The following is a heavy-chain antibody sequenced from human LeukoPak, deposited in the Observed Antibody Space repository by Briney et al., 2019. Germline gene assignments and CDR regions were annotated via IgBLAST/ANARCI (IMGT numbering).Heavy chain of an antibody. D-gene: IGHD6-13*01. J-gene: IGHJ5*02. CDR1: GFTFSSYS. CDR2: INHSGST. CDR3: ARDSYSSSWYNWFDP. V-gene: IGHV4-34*01. Sequence: GSLRLSCAASGFTFSSYSMNWIRQPPGKGLEWIGEINHSGSTNYNPSLKSRVTISVDTSKNQFSLKLSSVTAADTAVYYCARDSYSSSWYNWFDPWGQGTLVTVSS.